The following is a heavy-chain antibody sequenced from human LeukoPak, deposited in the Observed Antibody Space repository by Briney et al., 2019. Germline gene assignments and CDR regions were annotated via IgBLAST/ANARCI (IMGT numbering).Heavy chain of an antibody. D-gene: IGHD3-9*01. CDR2: VNREGTTS. Sequence: GRSLRLSCAASGFTFSTYWMHWVRQVPGKGLVWVSRVNREGTTSAYADSVKGRFTISRDNDKNTLYLQMNSLRVEDTAVYYCARDVDWILFDYWGQGTLVTVSS. V-gene: IGHV3-74*01. CDR3: ARDVDWILFDY. J-gene: IGHJ4*02. CDR1: GFTFSTYW.